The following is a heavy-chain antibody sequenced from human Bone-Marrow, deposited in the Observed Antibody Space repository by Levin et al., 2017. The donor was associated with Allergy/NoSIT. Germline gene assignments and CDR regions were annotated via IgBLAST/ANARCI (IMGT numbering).Heavy chain of an antibody. V-gene: IGHV2-70*01. CDR1: GFSLTSIGMC. J-gene: IGHJ3*02. Sequence: SGSGPTLVKPTQTLTLTCTFSGFSLTSIGMCVSWIRPPPGKALEWLALVDWDDDKYYSTSLRTRLTISKDTSKNQVVLKMTDVDPTDTAMYYCARTPQDSIGTFDIWGRGTKVTVSS. CDR2: VDWDDDK. CDR3: ARTPQDSIGTFDI. D-gene: IGHD6-13*01.